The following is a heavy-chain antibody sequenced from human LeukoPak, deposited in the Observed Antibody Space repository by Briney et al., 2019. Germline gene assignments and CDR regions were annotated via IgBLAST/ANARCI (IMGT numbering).Heavy chain of an antibody. CDR1: GGTFTFGTGG. J-gene: IGHJ6*03. CDR3: ARAYIVNTNGDNVYYYMDV. CDR2: IIPLFDSP. D-gene: IGHD5-24*01. V-gene: IGHV1-69*06. Sequence: GASVTVSCKASGGTFTFGTGGVTWVRQASGQRLEWLGGIIPLFDSPHYAPNFQGRLTITADRFSGVAYMDLSSLSSEDTAVYYCARAYIVNTNGDNVYYYMDVWGTGTTVTVSS.